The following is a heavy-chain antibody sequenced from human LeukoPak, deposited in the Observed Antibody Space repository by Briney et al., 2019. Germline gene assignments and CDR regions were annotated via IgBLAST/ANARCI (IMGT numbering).Heavy chain of an antibody. V-gene: IGHV3-21*01. Sequence: PGRSLRLSCAASGFTFSSYSMNWVRQAPGKGLEWVSSISSSSSYIYYADSVKGRFTISRDNAKNSLYLQMNSLRAEDTAVYYCATSSSWSGGDFDYWGQGTLVTVSS. D-gene: IGHD6-13*01. J-gene: IGHJ4*02. CDR1: GFTFSSYS. CDR2: ISSSSSYI. CDR3: ATSSSWSGGDFDY.